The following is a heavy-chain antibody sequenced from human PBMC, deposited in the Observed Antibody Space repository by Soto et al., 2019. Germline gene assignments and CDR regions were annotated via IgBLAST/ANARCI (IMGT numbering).Heavy chain of an antibody. Sequence: ASVKVSGKTSSYNFTNYAITWVRQAPGQGLEWVGWISTYNGNTQSAQNLQGRVTMTTDTSTATAYMDLRALRSDDTAIYYCARMIASAADLRGLGAPVTLSS. V-gene: IGHV1-18*01. D-gene: IGHD3-16*01. CDR3: ARMIASAADL. J-gene: IGHJ5*02. CDR2: ISTYNGNT. CDR1: SYNFTNYA.